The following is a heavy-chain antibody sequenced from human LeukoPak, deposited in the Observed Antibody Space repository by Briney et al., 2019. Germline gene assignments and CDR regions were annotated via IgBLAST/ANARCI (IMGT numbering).Heavy chain of an antibody. CDR3: ASGTITMPDAFDI. V-gene: IGHV4-34*01. D-gene: IGHD3-10*01. CDR2: INHSGST. Sequence: SETLSLTCAVYGGSFSGYYWSWIRQPPGKGLEWIGEINHSGSTNYSPSLKSRVTISVDTSKNQFSLKLSSVTAADTAVYYCASGTITMPDAFDIWGQGTMVTVSS. CDR1: GGSFSGYY. J-gene: IGHJ3*02.